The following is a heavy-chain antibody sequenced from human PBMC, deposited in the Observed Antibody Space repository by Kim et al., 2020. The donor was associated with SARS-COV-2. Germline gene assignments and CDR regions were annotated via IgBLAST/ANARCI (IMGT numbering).Heavy chain of an antibody. CDR3: ARRDNNAWYYDF. J-gene: IGHJ4*02. V-gene: IGHV4-59*08. D-gene: IGHD6-19*01. Sequence: NYNPPLRSRVTISIDTSKTQFSRKLSSVTAADTAVYYCARRDNNAWYYDFWGQGTLVTVSS.